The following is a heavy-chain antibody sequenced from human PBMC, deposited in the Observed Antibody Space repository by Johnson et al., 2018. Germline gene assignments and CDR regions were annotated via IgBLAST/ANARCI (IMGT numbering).Heavy chain of an antibody. D-gene: IGHD5-24*01. CDR3: AKDRTGNWHGHFQY. CDR2: SDEVGGPP. CDR1: GFSLSDYW. V-gene: IGHV3-74*01. J-gene: IGHJ1*01. Sequence: VQLQESGGGLVQPGGSLRLTCVASGFSLSDYWMHWVRQAPGKGLVWVSRSDEVGGPPTYADSVKGRFSISRENSNGTLSLQMVSLRAEDTAVYYCAKDRTGNWHGHFQYWGQGTLVTVSS.